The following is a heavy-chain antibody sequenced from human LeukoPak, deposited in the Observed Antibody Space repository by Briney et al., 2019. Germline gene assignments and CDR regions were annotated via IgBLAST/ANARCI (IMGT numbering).Heavy chain of an antibody. CDR1: GGSMSSYY. D-gene: IGHD3-22*01. J-gene: IGHJ4*02. CDR3: ARTIVVARAFDY. Sequence: PSETLSLTCAVSGGSMSSYYWSWIRQPPGKGLEWIGYIYYSGSTNYNPSLKSRVTISVDTSKNQFSLKLSSVTAADTAVYYCARTIVVARAFDYWGQGTLVTVSS. CDR2: IYYSGST. V-gene: IGHV4-59*01.